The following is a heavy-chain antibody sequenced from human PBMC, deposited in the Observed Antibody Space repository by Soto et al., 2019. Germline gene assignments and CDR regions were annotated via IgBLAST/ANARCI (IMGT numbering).Heavy chain of an antibody. V-gene: IGHV3-66*01. CDR1: EFTVSSTY. J-gene: IGHJ4*02. D-gene: IGHD3-16*01. CDR2: IYSGGST. CDR3: ARDIGLLGTFDY. Sequence: GGSPGLSFAASEFTVSSTYMHWVRQAPGKGLEWVSLIYSGGSTYYADSVKGRFTISRDNSKNTLHLQMNSLRAEDTAVYYCARDIGLLGTFDYWGQGTLVTVSS.